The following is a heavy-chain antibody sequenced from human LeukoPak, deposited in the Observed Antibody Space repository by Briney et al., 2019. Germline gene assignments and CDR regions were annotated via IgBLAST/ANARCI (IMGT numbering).Heavy chain of an antibody. Sequence: PSQTLSLTCAVSGGSISSGGYSWSWIRQPPGKGLEWIGYIYHSGSTYYNPFLKSRVTISVDRSKNQFSLKLSSVTAADTAVYYCARDVTGYSTRGAFDIWGQGTMVTVSS. CDR2: IYHSGST. J-gene: IGHJ3*02. CDR3: ARDVTGYSTRGAFDI. D-gene: IGHD5-18*01. CDR1: GGSISSGGYS. V-gene: IGHV4-30-2*01.